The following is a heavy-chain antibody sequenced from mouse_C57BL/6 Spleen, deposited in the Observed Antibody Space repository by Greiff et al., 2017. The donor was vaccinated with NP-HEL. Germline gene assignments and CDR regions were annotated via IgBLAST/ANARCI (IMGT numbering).Heavy chain of an antibody. J-gene: IGHJ2*01. Sequence: QVQLQQSGAELVRPGASVTLSCKASGYTFTDYEMHWVKQTPVHGLEWIGAIDPETGGTAYNQKFKGKAILTADKSSSTAYMELRSLTSEDSAVYYCTRSDYGSSYVDYWGQGTTLTVSS. CDR1: GYTFTDYE. D-gene: IGHD1-1*02. V-gene: IGHV1-15*01. CDR2: IDPETGGT. CDR3: TRSDYGSSYVDY.